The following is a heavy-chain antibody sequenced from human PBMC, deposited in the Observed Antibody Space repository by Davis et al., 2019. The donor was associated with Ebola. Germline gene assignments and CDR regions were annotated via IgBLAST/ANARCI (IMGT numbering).Heavy chain of an antibody. V-gene: IGHV4-59*01. CDR2: VFHSGSS. J-gene: IGHJ4*02. CDR1: ADSSSIYY. CDR3: ASGWLPMT. D-gene: IGHD5-12*01. Sequence: SEPLSLTCTVSADSSSIYYWSWIRQPPGKGLEWIGYVFHSGSSNYNPSLNGRAAISLDTSTKQFSLKLTSVTAEDTAVYYCASGWLPMTWGQGTLVTVSS.